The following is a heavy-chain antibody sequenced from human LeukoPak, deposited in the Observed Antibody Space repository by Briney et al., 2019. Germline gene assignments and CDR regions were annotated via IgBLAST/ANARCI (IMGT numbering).Heavy chain of an antibody. CDR2: IYYSGST. CDR1: GGSISSSSYY. V-gene: IGHV4-39*01. Sequence: SETLSLTCTVSGGSISSSSYYWGWIRQPPGKGLEWIGSIYYSGSTYYNPSLKSRVTISVDTSKNQFSLKLSSVTAADTAVYYCARHGESGSYFGRSVDVWGKGTTVTVSS. CDR3: ARHGESGSYFGRSVDV. D-gene: IGHD1-26*01. J-gene: IGHJ6*04.